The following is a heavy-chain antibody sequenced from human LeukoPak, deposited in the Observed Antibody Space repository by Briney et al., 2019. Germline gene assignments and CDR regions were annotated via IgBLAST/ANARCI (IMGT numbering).Heavy chain of an antibody. Sequence: SETLSLTCTVSGGSISSSSYYWSWIRQPPGKGLEWIGYIYYSGSTNYNPSLKSRVTISVDTSKNQFSLKLSSVTAADTAVYYCARDPGSSGWYGDFQHWGQGTLVTVSS. CDR3: ARDPGSSGWYGDFQH. V-gene: IGHV4-61*01. CDR1: GGSISSSSYY. D-gene: IGHD6-19*01. J-gene: IGHJ1*01. CDR2: IYYSGST.